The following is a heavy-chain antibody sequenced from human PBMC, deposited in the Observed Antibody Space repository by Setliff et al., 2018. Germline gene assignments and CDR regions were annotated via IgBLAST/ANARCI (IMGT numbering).Heavy chain of an antibody. D-gene: IGHD4-17*01. CDR2: IIPVLGMT. V-gene: IGHV1-69*10. CDR3: ARGPSPTVTPSRLIYFYHMDV. Sequence: GASVKVSCKASGDPFHAYGVSWVRQAPGQGIAWIGAIIPVLGMTDYAQKVQGRLTITAYQSTTTVYMELSSLRFEDTALYYCARGPSPTVTPSRLIYFYHMDVWGTGTTVTVSS. J-gene: IGHJ6*03. CDR1: GDPFHAYG.